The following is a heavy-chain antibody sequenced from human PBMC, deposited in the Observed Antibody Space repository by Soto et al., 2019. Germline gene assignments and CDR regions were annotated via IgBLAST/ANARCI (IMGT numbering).Heavy chain of an antibody. J-gene: IGHJ4*02. Sequence: EVQLVESGGGLVQPGGSLRLSCAASGFTFSSYSMYWVRQAPGKGLEWVSYISSSSSTIYYADSVKGRFTISRDKAKNSLYLQMNSLRDEDTAVYYCARVSSSGWSPWGRGTLVTVSS. D-gene: IGHD6-19*01. CDR2: ISSSSSTI. CDR1: GFTFSSYS. CDR3: ARVSSSGWSP. V-gene: IGHV3-48*02.